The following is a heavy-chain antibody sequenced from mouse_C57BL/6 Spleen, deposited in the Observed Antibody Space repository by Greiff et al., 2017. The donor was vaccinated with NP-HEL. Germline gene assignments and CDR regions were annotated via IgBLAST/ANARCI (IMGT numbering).Heavy chain of an antibody. D-gene: IGHD1-1*01. V-gene: IGHV1-55*01. Sequence: VQLQQPGAELVKPGASVKMSCKASGYTFTSYWITWVKQRPGQGLEWIGDIYPGSGSTNYNEKFKSKATLTVDTSSSTAYMQLSSLTSEDSAVYYCAREGGYYGSSPLYFDYWGQGTTLTVSS. CDR2: IYPGSGST. CDR3: AREGGYYGSSPLYFDY. CDR1: GYTFTSYW. J-gene: IGHJ2*01.